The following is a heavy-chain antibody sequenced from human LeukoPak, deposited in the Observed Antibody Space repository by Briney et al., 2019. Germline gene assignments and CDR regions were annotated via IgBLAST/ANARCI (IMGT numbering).Heavy chain of an antibody. V-gene: IGHV3-7*01. CDR3: ARAKIRGWFDP. J-gene: IGHJ5*02. CDR1: GFTFSSYW. CDR2: IKQDGSEK. D-gene: IGHD3-10*01. Sequence: GGSLRLSCAASGFTFSSYWMSWVRQAPGKGLEWVANIKQDGSEKYYVDSVKGRFTISRDNAKNSLYLQLNSLRAEDTAVYYCARAKIRGWFDPWGQGTLVTVSS.